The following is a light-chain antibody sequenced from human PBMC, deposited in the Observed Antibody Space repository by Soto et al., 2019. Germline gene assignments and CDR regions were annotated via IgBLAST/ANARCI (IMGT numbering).Light chain of an antibody. J-gene: IGKJ5*01. Sequence: DIQMTQSPSTLSASVGDRVTITFRASQSISSWLAWYQQKPGKAPKLLIYAASTLQGGVPSRFSGSGSGTDFTLTISSLQPEDFATYFCQQLNGYPITFGQGTRLEIK. CDR3: QQLNGYPIT. CDR2: AAS. V-gene: IGKV1-5*01. CDR1: QSISSW.